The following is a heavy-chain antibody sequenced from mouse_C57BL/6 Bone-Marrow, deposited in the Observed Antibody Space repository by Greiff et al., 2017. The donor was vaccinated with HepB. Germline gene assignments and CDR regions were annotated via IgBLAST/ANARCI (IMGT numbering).Heavy chain of an antibody. CDR2: INPNNGGT. CDR1: GYTFTDYY. CDR3: ARNYGSSFYYFDY. Sequence: VQLQQSGPELVKPGASVKISCKASGYTFTDYYMNWVKQSHGKSLEWIGDINPNNGGTSYNQKFKGKATLTVDKSSSTAYMELRSLTSEDSAVYYCARNYGSSFYYFDYWGQGTTLTVSS. J-gene: IGHJ2*01. D-gene: IGHD1-1*01. V-gene: IGHV1-26*01.